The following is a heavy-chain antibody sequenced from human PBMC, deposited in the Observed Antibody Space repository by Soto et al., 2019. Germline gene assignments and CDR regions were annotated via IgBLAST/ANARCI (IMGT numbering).Heavy chain of an antibody. CDR2: ISGGGDRT. CDR1: GFTFINYA. D-gene: IGHD2-2*01. J-gene: IGHJ2*01. CDR3: ARKVLGSTSRPDWWYFDL. Sequence: EVQLLESGGGLVQPGGSLRLSCVGSGFTFINYAMNWVRQTPGKGLEWVSTISGGGDRTFDADTVKGRFTISRDNSKNTVNVQMHSLRADDTAVYYCARKVLGSTSRPDWWYFDLWGRGTLVTVSS. V-gene: IGHV3-23*01.